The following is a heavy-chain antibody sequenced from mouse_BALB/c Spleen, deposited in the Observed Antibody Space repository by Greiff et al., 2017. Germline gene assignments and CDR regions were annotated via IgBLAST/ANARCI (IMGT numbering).Heavy chain of an antibody. V-gene: IGHV3-5*02. Sequence: EVKLQESGPGLVKPSQTVSLTCTVTGISITTGNYRWSWIRQFPGNKLEWIGYIYYSGTITYNPSLTSRTTITRDTSKNQFFLEMNSLTAEDTATYYCAREYYGYVDYWGQGTTLTVSS. CDR2: IYYSGTI. CDR1: GISITTGNYR. J-gene: IGHJ2*01. CDR3: AREYYGYVDY. D-gene: IGHD1-1*01.